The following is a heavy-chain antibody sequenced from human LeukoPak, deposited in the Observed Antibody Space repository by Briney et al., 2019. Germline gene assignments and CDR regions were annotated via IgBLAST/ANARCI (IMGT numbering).Heavy chain of an antibody. J-gene: IGHJ4*02. Sequence: GGSLRLSCAASGFTSSNYGIHWVRQAPGKGLEWVAVISFDGSKKYYADSVKGRFTISRDNSKNTLYLQMNSLRPEDTAVYYCATTSNSYLTLDNWGQGTLVTVSS. CDR3: ATTSNSYLTLDN. CDR1: GFTSSNYG. V-gene: IGHV3-30*03. D-gene: IGHD4-23*01. CDR2: ISFDGSKK.